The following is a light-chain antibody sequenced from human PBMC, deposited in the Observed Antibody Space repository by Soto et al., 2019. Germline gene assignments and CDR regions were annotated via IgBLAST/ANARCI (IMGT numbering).Light chain of an antibody. CDR1: QNIGTY. CDR2: DAS. Sequence: DIQMTQSPSSLSASVGDRVTVSCLASQNIGTYLNWYQQKSGKAPEVLISDASNLQSGVPSRFSGSGSGTDFTLTISSLQPEDSATYYRQQSYNTPLTFGGGTKVEI. V-gene: IGKV1-39*01. J-gene: IGKJ4*01. CDR3: QQSYNTPLT.